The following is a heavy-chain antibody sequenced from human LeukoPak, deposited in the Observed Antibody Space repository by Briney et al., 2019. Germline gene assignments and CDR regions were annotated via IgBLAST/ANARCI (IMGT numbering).Heavy chain of an antibody. CDR3: ARAHYYGSGSLISGGFDP. CDR2: IIPIFGTA. D-gene: IGHD3-10*01. V-gene: IGHV1-69*05. CDR1: GGTFSSYA. Sequence: SVKVSCKASGGTFSSYAISWVRQAPGQGLEWMGGIIPIFGTANYAQKFQGRVTITTDESTSTAYMELSSLRSEDTAVYYCARAHYYGSGSLISGGFDPWGQGTLVTVSS. J-gene: IGHJ5*02.